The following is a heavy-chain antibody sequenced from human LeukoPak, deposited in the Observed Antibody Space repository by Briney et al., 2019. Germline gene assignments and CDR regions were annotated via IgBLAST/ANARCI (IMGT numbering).Heavy chain of an antibody. V-gene: IGHV1-2*02. Sequence: ASVKVSCKASGYIFTCYYMQWVRPAPGQGLEWMGWINPNSGGTNYAQKFQGRVTMTRDTSISTAYMELSRLRSDDTAVYYCARSEYYYYYMDVWGKGTTVTVSS. CDR3: ARSEYYYYYMDV. CDR1: GYIFTCYY. CDR2: INPNSGGT. J-gene: IGHJ6*03.